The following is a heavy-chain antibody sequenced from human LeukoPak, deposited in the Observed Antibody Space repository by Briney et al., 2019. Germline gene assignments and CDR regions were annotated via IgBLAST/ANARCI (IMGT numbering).Heavy chain of an antibody. CDR2: KNQDGSEK. J-gene: IGHJ4*02. V-gene: IGHV3-7*04. CDR3: ARGMSTGEY. D-gene: IGHD3-16*01. Sequence: GGSLRLSCAASGFTYSSYWMSRVRQPPGKGLEWVANKNQDGSEKYYVDSVKGRFTISRDNAKNSLYLQMNSLRAEDTAVYYCARGMSTGEYWGQGTLVTVSS. CDR1: GFTYSSYW.